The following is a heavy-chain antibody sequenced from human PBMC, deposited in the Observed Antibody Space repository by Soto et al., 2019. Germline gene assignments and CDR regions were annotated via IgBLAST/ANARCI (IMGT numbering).Heavy chain of an antibody. D-gene: IGHD3-9*01. V-gene: IGHV3-74*01. J-gene: IGHJ4*02. CDR1: GFTFSNNW. Sequence: GGSLRLSCAASGFTFSNNWMHWVRQAPGKGPVWVSRINSDGSSTYYADSVKGRFTISRDNSKNTLYLQMNSLRAEDTAVYYCAKFSKILRYFDWLPFDYWGQGTLVTVSS. CDR3: AKFSKILRYFDWLPFDY. CDR2: INSDGSST.